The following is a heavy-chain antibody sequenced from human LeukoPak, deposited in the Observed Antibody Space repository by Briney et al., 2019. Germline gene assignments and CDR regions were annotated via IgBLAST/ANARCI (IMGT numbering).Heavy chain of an antibody. CDR2: ISAYNGNT. Sequence: ASVNVSCKASGYTLTSYGLSWVRQAPGQGLEWMRWISAYNGNTNYAQKLQGRVTMTTDTSTSTAYMELRSLRSDDTAVYYCARDQYSSGSDYWGQGTLVTVSS. D-gene: IGHD6-19*01. V-gene: IGHV1-18*01. CDR1: GYTLTSYG. J-gene: IGHJ4*02. CDR3: ARDQYSSGSDY.